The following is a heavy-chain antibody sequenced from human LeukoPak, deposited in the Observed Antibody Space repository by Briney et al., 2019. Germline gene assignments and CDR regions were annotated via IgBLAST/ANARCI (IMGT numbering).Heavy chain of an antibody. D-gene: IGHD2-2*01. CDR3: ARGYQKGRRFDP. CDR1: GDSISSSTYF. Sequence: PSETLSLTCTVSGDSISSSTYFWGWIRQPPGKGLDRIASFYFGGNTYYNQSLKSRSSMSVDTSKNQFSLRLSSVTATDTAIYYCARGYQKGRRFDPWGQGVLVTVSS. V-gene: IGHV4-39*01. CDR2: FYFGGNT. J-gene: IGHJ5*01.